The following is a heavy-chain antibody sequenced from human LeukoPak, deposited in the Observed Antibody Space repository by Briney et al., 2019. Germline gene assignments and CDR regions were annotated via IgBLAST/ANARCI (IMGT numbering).Heavy chain of an antibody. D-gene: IGHD3-10*01. CDR3: ARRIQFGSDAFDI. V-gene: IGHV4-4*09. Sequence: PSETLSLTCTVSGGSISSYYWSWIRQPPGKGLEWIGYIYTSGSTNYNPSLKSRVTISVDTSKNQFSLKLSSVTAADTAVYYCARRIQFGSDAFDIWGQGTMVTVSS. CDR1: GGSISSYY. CDR2: IYTSGST. J-gene: IGHJ3*02.